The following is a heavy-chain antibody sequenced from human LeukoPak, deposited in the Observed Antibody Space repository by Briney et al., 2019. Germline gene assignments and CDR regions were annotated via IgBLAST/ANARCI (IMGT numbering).Heavy chain of an antibody. CDR1: GFTFSSYE. D-gene: IGHD3-22*01. J-gene: IGHJ4*02. V-gene: IGHV3-48*03. CDR3: ARSATYYYDSSGYYYDY. Sequence: GGYLRLSCAASGFTFSSYEMNWVRQAPGKGLEWVSYISSSGSTIYYADSVKGRFTISRDNAKNSLYLQMNSLRAKDTAVYYCARSATYYYDSSGYYYDYWGQGTLVTVSS. CDR2: ISSSGSTI.